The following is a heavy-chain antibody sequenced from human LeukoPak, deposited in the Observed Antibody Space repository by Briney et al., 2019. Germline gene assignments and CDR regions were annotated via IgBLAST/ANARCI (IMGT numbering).Heavy chain of an antibody. CDR3: ARTGYGGVTNDY. D-gene: IGHD4-17*01. J-gene: IGHJ4*02. CDR2: IYYSGST. Sequence: PSETLSLTCAVYGGSFSGYYWSWIRQPPGKGLEWIGSIYYSGSTYYNPSLKSRVTISVDTSKNQFSLKLSSVTAADTAVYYCARTGYGGVTNDYWGQGTLVTVSS. CDR1: GGSFSGYY. V-gene: IGHV4-34*01.